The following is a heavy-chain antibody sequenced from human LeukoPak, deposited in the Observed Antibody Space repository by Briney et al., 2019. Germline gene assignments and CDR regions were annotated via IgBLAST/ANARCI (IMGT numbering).Heavy chain of an antibody. CDR3: ARASTGSANWFDP. J-gene: IGHJ5*02. CDR2: INPNSGGT. D-gene: IGHD1-1*01. CDR1: GYTFTGYY. V-gene: IGHV1-2*06. Sequence: ASVKVSCKASGYTFTGYYMHWVRQAPGQGLEWMGRINPNSGGTNYAQKFQGRVTMTRDTSISTAYMELSRLRSDDTAVYYCARASTGSANWFDPWGRGTLVTVSS.